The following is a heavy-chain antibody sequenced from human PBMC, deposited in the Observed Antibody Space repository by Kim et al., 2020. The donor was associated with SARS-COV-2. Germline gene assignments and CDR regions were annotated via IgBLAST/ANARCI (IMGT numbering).Heavy chain of an antibody. CDR2: ISYDGSNK. J-gene: IGHJ5*01. CDR3: ARAHRWSLWGAIYT. Sequence: GGSLRLSCAASGFTFSSCAMHWVRQAPGKGLEWVAVISYDGSNKYYADSVKGRFTISRDNSKNTLYLQMNSLRAEDTAVYYCARAHRWSLWGAIYTWGQ. D-gene: IGHD2-21*01. CDR1: GFTFSSCA. V-gene: IGHV3-30*04.